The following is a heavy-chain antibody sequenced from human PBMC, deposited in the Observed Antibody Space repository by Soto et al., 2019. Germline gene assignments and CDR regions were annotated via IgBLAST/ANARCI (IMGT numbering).Heavy chain of an antibody. J-gene: IGHJ4*02. Sequence: QVQLVQSGAEVKKPGSSVKVSCKASGGTFSSYTISWVRQAPGQGLEWMGRIIPILGIANYAQKFQGRVTITADKSTSTAYMELSRLRSEDTAVYYCARVGARYSGYENFDYWGQGTLVTVSS. V-gene: IGHV1-69*02. CDR3: ARVGARYSGYENFDY. D-gene: IGHD5-12*01. CDR1: GGTFSSYT. CDR2: IIPILGIA.